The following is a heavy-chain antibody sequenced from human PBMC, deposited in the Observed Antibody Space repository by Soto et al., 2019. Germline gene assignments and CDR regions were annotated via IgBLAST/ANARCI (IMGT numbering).Heavy chain of an antibody. CDR2: IIPFFRAT. D-gene: IGHD3-22*01. CDR3: ARDLPLNYYDSTYYYYAMDV. J-gene: IGHJ6*02. V-gene: IGHV1-69*13. CDR1: GDTFNSQG. Sequence: SVKVSCKASGDTFNSQGFRWVRQAPGQGLEWLGGIIPFFRATNYAQKFQGRITITADESTSTAYMELSSLRSEDTAVYYCARDLPLNYYDSTYYYYAMDVWGQGXTVTVYS.